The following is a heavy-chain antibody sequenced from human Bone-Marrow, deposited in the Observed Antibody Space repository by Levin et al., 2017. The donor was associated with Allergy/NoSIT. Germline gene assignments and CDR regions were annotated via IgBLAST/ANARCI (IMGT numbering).Heavy chain of an antibody. J-gene: IGHJ5*02. CDR1: GGTFSSYA. Sequence: KISCKASGGTFSSYAISWVRQAPGQGLEWMGGIIPIFGTANYAQKFQGRVTITADESTSTAYMELSSLRSEDTAVYYCARDIGGDSSGLGGWFDPWGQGTLVTVSS. V-gene: IGHV1-69*01. CDR3: ARDIGGDSSGLGGWFDP. CDR2: IIPIFGTA. D-gene: IGHD3-22*01.